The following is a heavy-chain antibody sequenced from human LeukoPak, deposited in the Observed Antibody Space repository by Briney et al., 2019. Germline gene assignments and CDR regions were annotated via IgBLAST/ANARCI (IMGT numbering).Heavy chain of an antibody. V-gene: IGHV4-34*01. J-gene: IGHJ4*02. CDR3: ARGLGSGSYYHY. Sequence: SETLSLTCAAYGGSFSGNYWSWIRQPPGKGLEWIGEINHSGSTDYNPSLKSRVTISVDTSKNQFSLKLSSVTAADTAVYYCARGLGSGSYYHYWGQGTLVTVSS. CDR2: INHSGST. CDR1: GGSFSGNY. D-gene: IGHD3-10*01.